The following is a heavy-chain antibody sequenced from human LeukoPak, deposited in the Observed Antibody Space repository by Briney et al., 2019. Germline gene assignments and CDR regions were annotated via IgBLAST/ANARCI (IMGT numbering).Heavy chain of an antibody. J-gene: IGHJ3*02. D-gene: IGHD3-10*01. CDR1: GFTVSSSY. CDR2: IYSAGST. Sequence: GGSLRLSCAASGFTVSSSYMGWIRQAPGKGLEWVSVIYSAGSTYYADSVKGRFTISRDNTKNTLYLQMDSLRAEDTAVYYCAREAENCGLPFDIWGQGTMVTVSS. CDR3: AREAENCGLPFDI. V-gene: IGHV3-66*01.